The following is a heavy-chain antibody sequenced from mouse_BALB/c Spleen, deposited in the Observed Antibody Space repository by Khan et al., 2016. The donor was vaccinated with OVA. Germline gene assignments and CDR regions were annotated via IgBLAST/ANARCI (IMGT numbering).Heavy chain of an antibody. J-gene: IGHJ4*01. CDR2: INPNTGEP. D-gene: IGHD1-1*01. CDR1: AYIFPYYL. V-gene: IGHV9-3*02. CDR3: ARDDYYASAYRNLDHYALDY. Sequence: QIQLVQSGPELKKPGETITLPCHPTAYIFPYYLMHWVKQAPGKGLKWMGWINPNTGEPTFAEEFKGRFGFSLETSDRTAFLQINNLKKEEKSTYFCARDDYYASAYRNLDHYALDYWGQGTSVTVSS.